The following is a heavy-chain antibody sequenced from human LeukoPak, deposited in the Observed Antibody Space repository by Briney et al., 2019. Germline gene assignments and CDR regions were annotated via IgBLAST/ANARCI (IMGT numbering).Heavy chain of an antibody. CDR3: ARTQYGRYGIDV. V-gene: IGHV3-66*01. Sequence: GRSLRLSCAASGFTVSSYYMTWVRQAPGKGLEWVSIIYDGGSTYYADSVKGRFSISRDSSKNTLFLQMNSLRAEDTAVYYCARTQYGRYGIDVWGQGTTVTVPS. D-gene: IGHD4-17*01. J-gene: IGHJ6*02. CDR2: IYDGGST. CDR1: GFTVSSYY.